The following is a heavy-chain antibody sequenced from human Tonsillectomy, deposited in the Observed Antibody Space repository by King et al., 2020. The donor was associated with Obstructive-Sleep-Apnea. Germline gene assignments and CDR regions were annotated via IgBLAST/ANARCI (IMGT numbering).Heavy chain of an antibody. CDR2: ISPYNSNS. CDR3: SRLSYYFGSGSYPHYYYGLDV. CDR1: GYAFRYYH. D-gene: IGHD3-10*01. Sequence: QLVQSGAEVKKPGASVKVSCKASGYAFRYYHITWVRQAPGQGLEWMGWISPYNSNSNYDQKFQGRLTMTTDTSTSTTYMELRGLTSDDAAVYYCSRLSYYFGSGSYPHYYYGLDVWGQGTTITVS. J-gene: IGHJ6*02. V-gene: IGHV1-18*01.